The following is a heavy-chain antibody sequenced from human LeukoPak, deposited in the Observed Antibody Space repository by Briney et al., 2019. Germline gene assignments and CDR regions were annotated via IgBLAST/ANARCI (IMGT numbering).Heavy chain of an antibody. D-gene: IGHD2-21*02. CDR2: INHSGST. CDR3: ARVRGRAYCGGDCYSSAFDI. Sequence: SETLSLTCAVYGGSFSGYYWSWSRQPPGKGLEWIGEINHSGSTNYNPSLKSRVTISVDTSKNQFSLKLSSVTAADTAVYYCARVRGRAYCGGDCYSSAFDIWGQGTMVTVSS. CDR1: GGSFSGYY. J-gene: IGHJ3*02. V-gene: IGHV4-34*01.